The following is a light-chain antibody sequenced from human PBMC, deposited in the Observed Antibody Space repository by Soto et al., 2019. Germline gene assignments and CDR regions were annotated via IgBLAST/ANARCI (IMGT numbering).Light chain of an antibody. Sequence: EIVLTQSPGTLSLSPGERATLSCRASQSVNRNYLAWYQQKPGQAPRLLIYGASSRATGIPDRFSGSGSGTDFTLTISRLEPEDFAVYYCQQYGSSPPRTFAQGTKVEIK. CDR3: QQYGSSPPRT. J-gene: IGKJ1*01. CDR2: GAS. V-gene: IGKV3-20*01. CDR1: QSVNRNY.